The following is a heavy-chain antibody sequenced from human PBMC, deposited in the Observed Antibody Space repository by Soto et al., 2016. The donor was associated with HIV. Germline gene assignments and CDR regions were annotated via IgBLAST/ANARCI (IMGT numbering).Heavy chain of an antibody. Sequence: EVQLVESGGGLVQPGGSLKLSCAASGFTFSGSAMHWVRQASGKGLEWVGRIRSKANSYATAYAASVKGRFTISRDDSKNTAYLQMNSLKTEDTAVYYCTAIYDFWSGYESDRYYYMDVWGKGTTVTVSS. V-gene: IGHV3-73*01. CDR3: TAIYDFWSGYESDRYYYMDV. D-gene: IGHD3-3*01. CDR2: IRSKANSYAT. J-gene: IGHJ6*03. CDR1: GFTFSGSA.